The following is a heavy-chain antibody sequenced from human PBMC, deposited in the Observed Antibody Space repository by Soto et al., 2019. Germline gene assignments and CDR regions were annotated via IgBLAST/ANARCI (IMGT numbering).Heavy chain of an antibody. Sequence: SLRLSCAASGFTFSSYGMHWVRQAPGKGPEWVAFIWHDGGNKFYAESVKGRFTISRDNSKNTLYLQMTSLSAEDTAMYYCARDGDVNTGFGKDYWGQGTMVTVYS. CDR2: IWHDGGNK. D-gene: IGHD3-16*01. J-gene: IGHJ4*02. CDR1: GFTFSSYG. V-gene: IGHV3-33*01. CDR3: ARDGDVNTGFGKDY.